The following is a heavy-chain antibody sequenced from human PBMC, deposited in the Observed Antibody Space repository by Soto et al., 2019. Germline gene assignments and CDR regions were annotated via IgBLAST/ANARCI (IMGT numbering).Heavy chain of an antibody. V-gene: IGHV3-23*01. CDR2: IDGRGGRT. CDR3: AISNGYNSGWPFY. CDR1: GFTFTSYA. Sequence: EVQLLESGGGLVQPGGSLRLSCAASGFTFTSYAITWVRQAPGKGLEWVSLIDGRGGRTYYADSVKGRFTISRDNSKNTLYLQMSSLRDEDTAVYYCAISNGYNSGWPFYWGQGTLVTVSS. J-gene: IGHJ4*02. D-gene: IGHD6-19*01.